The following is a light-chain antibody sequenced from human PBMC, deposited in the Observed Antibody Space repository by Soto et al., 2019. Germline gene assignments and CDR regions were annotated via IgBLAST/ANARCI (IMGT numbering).Light chain of an antibody. V-gene: IGKV3-15*01. CDR2: GSF. J-gene: IGKJ1*01. CDR1: QSVDNN. Sequence: EIMVTQSPVTLSATPEESATLSCRASQSVDNNVAWYQQKPGQAPRLLIVGSFARATGIPARFSGSGSGSEFTLTISGLQSEDFAVYYCQQSNNWPRTFAQGTKVDIK. CDR3: QQSNNWPRT.